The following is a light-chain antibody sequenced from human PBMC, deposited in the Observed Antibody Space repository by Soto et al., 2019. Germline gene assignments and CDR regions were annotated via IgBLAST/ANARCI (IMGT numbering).Light chain of an antibody. Sequence: QSVLTQPASVSGSPGQSITISCTGTSSDVGGYSYVSWYQQHPGKAPKLMIYEVSNRPSGVSNRFSGSKSGNTASLTISGLQAEDEADYYCSSYTSSSTPYVFGPGTKVTVL. V-gene: IGLV2-14*03. J-gene: IGLJ1*01. CDR3: SSYTSSSTPYV. CDR1: SSDVGGYSY. CDR2: EVS.